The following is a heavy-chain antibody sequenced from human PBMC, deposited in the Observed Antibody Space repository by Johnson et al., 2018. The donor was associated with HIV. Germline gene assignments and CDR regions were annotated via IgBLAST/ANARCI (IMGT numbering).Heavy chain of an antibody. Sequence: VQLVESGGGLVQPGGSLRLSCVASGFTFSNYWMNWVRQAPGKGLEWVANIKQDGSEKYYADSVKGRFTISRDNSKNTLYLQMNSLRAEDTAVYYCAKDRGSGWPSPDAFDIWGQGTMVTVSS. CDR1: GFTFSNYW. CDR2: IKQDGSEK. CDR3: AKDRGSGWPSPDAFDI. J-gene: IGHJ3*02. D-gene: IGHD6-19*01. V-gene: IGHV3-7*01.